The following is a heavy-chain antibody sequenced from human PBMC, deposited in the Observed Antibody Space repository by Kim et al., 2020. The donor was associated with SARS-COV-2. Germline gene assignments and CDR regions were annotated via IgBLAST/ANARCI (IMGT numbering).Heavy chain of an antibody. D-gene: IGHD2-21*01. Sequence: GGSLRLSCVGSGFTFDTYAMSGVRQAPGKGLEWISVISGNGVNKFYADSVRGRFTISRDNSKNTVFLQMNSLRDEDTALYYCSKVVIMDGYNYFYYYGMDVWGQGTAVTVSS. V-gene: IGHV3-23*01. CDR1: GFTFDTYA. CDR2: ISGNGVNK. J-gene: IGHJ6*02. CDR3: SKVVIMDGYNYFYYYGMDV.